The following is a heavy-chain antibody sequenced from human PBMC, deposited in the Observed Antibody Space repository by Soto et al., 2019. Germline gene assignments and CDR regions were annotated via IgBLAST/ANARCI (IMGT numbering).Heavy chain of an antibody. Sequence: EVQLVESGGGLVQPGRSLRLSCEASGFTFDDYAMHWVRQAPGKGLEWVSGISWNSGNIAYADSVKGRFTFSRDNAKNSLSLQMNGLRPEDTAFYYCVKDMWLTWVTRVDFWGQGTMVIVSS. CDR2: ISWNSGNI. CDR3: VKDMWLTWVTRVDF. D-gene: IGHD7-27*01. CDR1: GFTFDDYA. V-gene: IGHV3-9*01. J-gene: IGHJ3*01.